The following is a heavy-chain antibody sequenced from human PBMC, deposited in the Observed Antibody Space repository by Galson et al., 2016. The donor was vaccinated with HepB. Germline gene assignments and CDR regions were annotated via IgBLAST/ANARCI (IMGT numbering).Heavy chain of an antibody. J-gene: IGHJ4*02. CDR1: GFTFSSYA. V-gene: IGHV3-23*01. CDR2: ISGSGGST. CDR3: ARHRDGGGFRVWVWAFGEFDC. Sequence: SLRLSCAASGFTFSSYAMSWVRQAPGKGLEWVSAISGSGGSTYYADSVKGRFTISRDNSKNTLYLQMNSLRAEDTAVYYCARHRDGGGFRVWVWAFGEFDCWGQGTLVTVSS. D-gene: IGHD3-16*01.